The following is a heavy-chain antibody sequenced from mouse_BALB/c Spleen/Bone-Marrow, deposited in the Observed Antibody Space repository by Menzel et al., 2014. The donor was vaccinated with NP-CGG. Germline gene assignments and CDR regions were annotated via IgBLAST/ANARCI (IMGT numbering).Heavy chain of an antibody. CDR3: ARKDYGYNYVMDY. Sequence: EVKLMESGPELVKPGASVKISCKTSGYTFTEYTMHWVKQSHGKSLEWIGGVNPNNGGTIYNQKFKGKATLTVDKSSSTAYTELRSLASEDSAVYYCARKDYGYNYVMDYWGQGTSVTVSS. CDR2: VNPNNGGT. CDR1: GYTFTEYT. V-gene: IGHV1-18*01. J-gene: IGHJ4*01. D-gene: IGHD1-2*01.